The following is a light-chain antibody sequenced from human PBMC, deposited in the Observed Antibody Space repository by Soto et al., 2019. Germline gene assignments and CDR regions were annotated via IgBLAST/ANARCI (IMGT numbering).Light chain of an antibody. CDR1: SSDVGGYNF. CDR2: DVN. Sequence: QSALTQPRSVSGSPGQSVTISCTGTSSDVGGYNFVSWYQQHPGKAPKLMIYDVNNRPSGVPDRFSGSKSGNTASLTISGLRAEDEADYYCCSYVAIYTWVFGGGTKVTVL. CDR3: CSYVAIYTWV. J-gene: IGLJ3*02. V-gene: IGLV2-11*01.